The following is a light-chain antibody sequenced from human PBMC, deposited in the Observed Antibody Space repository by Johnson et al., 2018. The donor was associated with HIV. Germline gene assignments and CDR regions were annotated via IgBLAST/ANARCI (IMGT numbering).Light chain of an antibody. CDR1: SSNIGSTY. V-gene: IGLV1-51*01. CDR3: GTWDSGLGALYV. Sequence: QSVLTQPPSVSAAPGEKVTISCSGGSSNIGSTYVSWYQQLPGTAPKLLIYDNDKRPSGIPDRFSGSKSGPSATLGITGLQAGDEADYYCGTWDSGLGALYVFGTGTKVAVL. J-gene: IGLJ1*01. CDR2: DND.